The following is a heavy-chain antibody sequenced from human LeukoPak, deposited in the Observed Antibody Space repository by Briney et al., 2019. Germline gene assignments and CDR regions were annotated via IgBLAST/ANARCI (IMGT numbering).Heavy chain of an antibody. CDR3: TTDGGMYNWNDVVY. V-gene: IGHV3-15*01. CDR2: IKSKTDGGTT. D-gene: IGHD1-1*01. CDR1: GFTFSSYA. J-gene: IGHJ4*02. Sequence: GGSLRLSCAASGFTFSSYAMSWVRQAPGKGLEWVGRIKSKTDGGTTDYAAPVKGRFTISRDDSKNTLFLQMNSLKTEDTAVYYCTTDGGMYNWNDVVYWGQGTLVTVSS.